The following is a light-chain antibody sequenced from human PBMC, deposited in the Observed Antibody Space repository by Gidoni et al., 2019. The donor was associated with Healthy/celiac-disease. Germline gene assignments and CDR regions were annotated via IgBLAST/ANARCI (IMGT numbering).Light chain of an antibody. CDR1: QSVLYSPKHKNY. V-gene: IGKV4-1*01. CDR2: WAS. J-gene: IGKJ1*01. CDR3: QQYYSTPWT. Sequence: DIVMTQSPDYLAVSLGERATINRKPSQSVLYSPKHKNYLAWYQQNTRQPPKLLIYWASTRESGVPDRFSGSGSGTDFTLTSSSLQAEDVAVYYCQQYYSTPWTFGQGTKVEI.